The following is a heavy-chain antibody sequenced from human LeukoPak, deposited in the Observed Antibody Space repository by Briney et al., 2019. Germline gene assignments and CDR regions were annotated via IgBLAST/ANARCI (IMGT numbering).Heavy chain of an antibody. Sequence: GGSLRLSCAASGFSFREYGMHGVRQAPGKGVEWVAGISVDGRNNDDADSAKGRFTISRDNSKNTLYLQMNSLRVEDTAVYCCAKDLGWSRFAYYGMDVWGQGATVIVSS. D-gene: IGHD3-16*01. CDR2: ISVDGRNN. J-gene: IGHJ6*02. CDR3: AKDLGWSRFAYYGMDV. CDR1: GFSFREYG. V-gene: IGHV3-30*18.